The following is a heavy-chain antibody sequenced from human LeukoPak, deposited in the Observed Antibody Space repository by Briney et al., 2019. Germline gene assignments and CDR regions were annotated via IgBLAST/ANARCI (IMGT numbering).Heavy chain of an antibody. Sequence: PSETLSLTCTVSGGSISSGSYYWSWIRQPAGKGLEWIGRIYTSGSTNYNPSLKSRVTISVDTSKNQFSLKLSSVTAADTAVYYCARRKAGYYYGDFWGQGTLVTVSS. CDR1: GGSISSGSYY. V-gene: IGHV4-61*02. CDR2: IYTSGST. D-gene: IGHD3-9*01. CDR3: ARRKAGYYYGDF. J-gene: IGHJ4*02.